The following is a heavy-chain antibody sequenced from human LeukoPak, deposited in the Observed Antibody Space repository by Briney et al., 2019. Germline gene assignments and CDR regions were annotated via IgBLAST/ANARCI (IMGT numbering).Heavy chain of an antibody. CDR2: ISGSGGST. J-gene: IGHJ4*02. Sequence: PGGSLRLSCAASGFTFSSYAMSWVRQAPGKGLEWVSAISGSGGSTYYADSVKGRFTISRDNSKNTLYLQMNSLRAGDTAVYFCARDRAGYNWVDYWGQGTLVTVSS. V-gene: IGHV3-23*01. CDR1: GFTFSSYA. D-gene: IGHD5-24*01. CDR3: ARDRAGYNWVDY.